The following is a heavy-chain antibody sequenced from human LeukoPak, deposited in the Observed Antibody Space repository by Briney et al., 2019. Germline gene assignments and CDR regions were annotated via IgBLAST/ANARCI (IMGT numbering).Heavy chain of an antibody. D-gene: IGHD3-3*01. CDR3: AKDGVSHYFDY. Sequence: PGGSLRLSCAASGFTFSSYGMHWVRQAPGKGLEWVAVISYDGSNKYYADSVKGRFTISRDNSKNTLYLQMNSLRAEDTAVYYCAKDGVSHYFDYWGQGPLVTVSS. J-gene: IGHJ4*02. CDR1: GFTFSSYG. CDR2: ISYDGSNK. V-gene: IGHV3-30*18.